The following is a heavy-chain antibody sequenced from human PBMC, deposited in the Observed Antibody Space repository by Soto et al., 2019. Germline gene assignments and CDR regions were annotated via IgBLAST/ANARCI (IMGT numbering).Heavy chain of an antibody. D-gene: IGHD6-19*01. Sequence: PGGSLRLSCAASGFTFSSYAMHWVRQAPGKGLEWVAVISYDGSNKYYADSVKGRFTISRDNSKNTLYLQMNSLRAEDTAVYYCARDYDSHLAVAGSDVDYWGQGTLVTVSS. CDR3: ARDYDSHLAVAGSDVDY. CDR2: ISYDGSNK. J-gene: IGHJ4*02. V-gene: IGHV3-30-3*01. CDR1: GFTFSSYA.